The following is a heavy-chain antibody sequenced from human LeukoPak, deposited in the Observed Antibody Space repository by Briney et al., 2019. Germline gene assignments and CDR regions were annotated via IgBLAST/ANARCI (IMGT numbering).Heavy chain of an antibody. J-gene: IGHJ4*02. Sequence: PGRSLRLSCAASGFTFDDYAMHWVRQAPGKGLEWVSGISWNRGSIGYADSVKGRFTISRDNAKNSLYLQMNSLRAEDTALYYCAKDPLDYWGQGTLVPVSS. CDR3: AKDPLDY. V-gene: IGHV3-9*01. CDR1: GFTFDDYA. CDR2: ISWNRGSI.